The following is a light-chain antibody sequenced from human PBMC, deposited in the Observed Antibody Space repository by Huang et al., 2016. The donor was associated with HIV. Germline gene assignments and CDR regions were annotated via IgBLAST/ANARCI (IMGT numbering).Light chain of an antibody. V-gene: IGKV2D-29*02. CDR1: QSLLHSDGKTH. Sequence: DIVMTQTPLSLSVTPGQPASISCKSSQSLLHSDGKTHLYWFLQKPGQSPQLLIHEAFHRFSGVPDRFSGSGSGTDFTLKISRVEAEDVGVYYCMQSIQLPLTFGGGTKVDIK. CDR2: EAF. CDR3: MQSIQLPLT. J-gene: IGKJ4*01.